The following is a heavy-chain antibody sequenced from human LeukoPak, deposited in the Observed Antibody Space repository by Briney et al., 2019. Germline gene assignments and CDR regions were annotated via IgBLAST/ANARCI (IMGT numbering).Heavy chain of an antibody. Sequence: PSETLSLTCAVYGGSFSGYYWSWIRQPPGKGLEWIGEINHSGSTNYNPSLKSRVTISVDTSKNQFSLKLSSVTAADTAVYYFARRRYGSGSYYNRRLDYWGQGTLVTVSS. CDR2: INHSGST. D-gene: IGHD3-10*01. J-gene: IGHJ4*02. V-gene: IGHV4-34*01. CDR1: GGSFSGYY. CDR3: ARRRYGSGSYYNRRLDY.